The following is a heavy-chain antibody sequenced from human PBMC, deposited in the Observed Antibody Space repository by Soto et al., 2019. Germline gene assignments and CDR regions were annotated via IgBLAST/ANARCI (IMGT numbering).Heavy chain of an antibody. CDR3: ARPDLYYDGMDV. J-gene: IGHJ6*02. CDR2: IYYSGST. CDR1: GGSISSGDYY. V-gene: IGHV4-30-4*01. Sequence: QVQLQESGPGLVKPSQTLSLTCTVSGGSISSGDYYWSWIRQPPGKGLEWIGYIYYSGSTHYNPSLKSRVTISVDPSKNQSSLKLSSVTAADPAVYYCARPDLYYDGMDVWGQGTTVTVSS.